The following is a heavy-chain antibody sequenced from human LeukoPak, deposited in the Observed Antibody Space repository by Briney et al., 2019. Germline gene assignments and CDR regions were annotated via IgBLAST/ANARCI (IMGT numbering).Heavy chain of an antibody. Sequence: ASVKVSCKASGYTFTSYCMHWVRQAPGQGLEWMGIINPSGGSTSYAQKFQGRVTMTRDTSTSTVYMELSSLRSEDTAVYYCARDRERITMVRGVIYWVYYYYGMDVWGKGTTVTVSS. V-gene: IGHV1-46*01. CDR1: GYTFTSYC. CDR3: ARDRERITMVRGVIYWVYYYYGMDV. D-gene: IGHD3-10*01. CDR2: INPSGGST. J-gene: IGHJ6*04.